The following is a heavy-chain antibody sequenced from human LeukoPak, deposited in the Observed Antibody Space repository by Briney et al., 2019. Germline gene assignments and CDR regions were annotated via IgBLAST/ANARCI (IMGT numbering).Heavy chain of an antibody. V-gene: IGHV3-23*01. CDR3: AKDPRLGIVPAAILEDY. J-gene: IGHJ4*02. D-gene: IGHD2-2*01. Sequence: QAGGSLRLSCAASGFPFSTNDMSWVRQAPGKGLEWVSAISGSGGSTYYADSVKGRFTISRDNSKNMLYLQMNSLRAEDTAVYYCAKDPRLGIVPAAILEDYWGQGTLVTVSS. CDR1: GFPFSTND. CDR2: ISGSGGST.